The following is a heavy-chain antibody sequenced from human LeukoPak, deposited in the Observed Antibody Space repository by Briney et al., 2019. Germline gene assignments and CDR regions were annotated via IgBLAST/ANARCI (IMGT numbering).Heavy chain of an antibody. CDR1: GYTFTRYY. Sequence: ASVKVSSKASGYTFTRYYMHCVRQAPGQGLEWMGWINPNSGGTNYAQKFQGRVTMTRDTSISTAYMELSRLRSDDTAVYFCARDDPLDYWGQGTLVTVSS. CDR3: ARDDPLDY. V-gene: IGHV1-2*02. CDR2: INPNSGGT. J-gene: IGHJ4*02.